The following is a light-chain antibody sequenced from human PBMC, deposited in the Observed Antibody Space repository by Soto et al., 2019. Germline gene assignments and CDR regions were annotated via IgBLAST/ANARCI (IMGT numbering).Light chain of an antibody. V-gene: IGKV1-39*01. CDR2: AAS. J-gene: IGKJ4*01. Sequence: DIQMTQSPSSLSASVGDRVTITCRASQSISSYLNWYQQKPGKAPKLLIYAASSLQSGVPSRFSGSGSGTDFTLIISSLQPEDFATYYCQQRYSTPLPFGGGTKVDIK. CDR1: QSISSY. CDR3: QQRYSTPLP.